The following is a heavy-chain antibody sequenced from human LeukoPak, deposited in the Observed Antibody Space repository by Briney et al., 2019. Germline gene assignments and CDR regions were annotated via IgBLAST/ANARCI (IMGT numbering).Heavy chain of an antibody. D-gene: IGHD3-10*01. CDR1: GGSISSGDYY. V-gene: IGHV4-30-4*01. Sequence: SETLSLTCTVSGGSISSGDYYWSWLRQPPGKGLEWIGYIYYSGGTDYNPVLKSRVTISVDTSKNQFSLKLSSVTAADTAVYYCARGRVTMVRGVITPPWKYFDYWGQGTLVTVSS. CDR3: ARGRVTMVRGVITPPWKYFDY. J-gene: IGHJ4*02. CDR2: IYYSGGT.